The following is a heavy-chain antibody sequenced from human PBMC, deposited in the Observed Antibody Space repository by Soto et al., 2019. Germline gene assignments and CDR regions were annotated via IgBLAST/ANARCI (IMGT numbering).Heavy chain of an antibody. CDR3: ARDLIPFY. J-gene: IGHJ4*02. CDR2: VNPSVGST. CDR1: GYTFTSYY. V-gene: IGHV1-46*03. Sequence: ASVKVPCKASGYTFTSYYLHWVRQAPGQGLQWMGTVNPSVGSTSYAQRFQGRLTMTSDTSTSTVFMELSSLRSEDTAVYYCARDLIPFYWGQGTLVTVSS. D-gene: IGHD2-8*01.